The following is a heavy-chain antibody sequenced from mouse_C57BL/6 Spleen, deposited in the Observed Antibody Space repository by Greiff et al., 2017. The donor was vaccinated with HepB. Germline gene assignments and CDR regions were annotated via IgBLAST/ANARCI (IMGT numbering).Heavy chain of an antibody. CDR3: ASAYYSNGYYFDY. CDR2: ISYDGSN. Sequence: EVKLEESGPGLVKPSQSLSLTCSVTGYSITSGYYWNWIRQFPGNKLEWMGYISYDGSNNYNPSLKNRISITRDTSKNQFFLKLNSVTTEDTATYYCASAYYSNGYYFDYWGQGTTLTVSS. V-gene: IGHV3-6*01. J-gene: IGHJ2*01. CDR1: GYSITSGYY. D-gene: IGHD2-5*01.